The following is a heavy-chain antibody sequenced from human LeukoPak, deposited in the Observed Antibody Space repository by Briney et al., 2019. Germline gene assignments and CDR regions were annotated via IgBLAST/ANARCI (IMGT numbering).Heavy chain of an antibody. CDR3: TTEVLYYDHRSGYYYFDY. Sequence: SETLSLTCTVSGGSISSDYWSWIRQPPGKGLEWIGYVDSSGGTKYNPSRKRRVTISVDTSTNQFSLRRSSMTAADTAAYYCTTEVLYYDHRSGYYYFDYSGPGTLVTASS. V-gene: IGHV4-59*01. CDR1: GGSISSDY. D-gene: IGHD3-22*01. CDR2: VDSSGGT. J-gene: IGHJ4*02.